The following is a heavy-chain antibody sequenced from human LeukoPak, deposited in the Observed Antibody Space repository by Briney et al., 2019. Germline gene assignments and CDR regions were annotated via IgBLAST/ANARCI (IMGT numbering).Heavy chain of an antibody. V-gene: IGHV3-30*19. Sequence: GGSLRLSCAASGFTFSSYGMHWVRQAPGKGLEWVAVIWYDGSNKYYADSVKGRFTISRDTPKNTLYVQMNSLRGEDTAVFYCAREDGGNSEGYFDLWGRGTLVTVSS. D-gene: IGHD4-23*01. CDR1: GFTFSSYG. CDR3: AREDGGNSEGYFDL. CDR2: IWYDGSNK. J-gene: IGHJ2*01.